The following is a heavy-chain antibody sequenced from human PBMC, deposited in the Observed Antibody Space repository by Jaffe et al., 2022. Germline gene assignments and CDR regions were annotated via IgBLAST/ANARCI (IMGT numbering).Heavy chain of an antibody. J-gene: IGHJ6*03. D-gene: IGHD3-10*01. CDR2: INAGNGNT. CDR1: GYTFTSYA. V-gene: IGHV1-3*01. CDR3: ARLTEAYGSGSYYYYYYYMDV. Sequence: QVQLVQSGAEVKKPGASVKVSCKASGYTFTSYAMHWVRQAPGQRLEWMGWINAGNGNTKYSQKFQGRVTITRDTSASTAYMELSSLRSEDTAVYYCARLTEAYGSGSYYYYYYYMDVWGKGTTVTVSS.